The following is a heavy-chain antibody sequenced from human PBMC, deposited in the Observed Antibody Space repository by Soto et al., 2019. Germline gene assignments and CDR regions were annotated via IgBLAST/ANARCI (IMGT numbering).Heavy chain of an antibody. D-gene: IGHD6-19*01. V-gene: IGHV3-48*02. CDR1: GFTFSSYS. Sequence: EVQLVESGGGLVQPGGSLRLSCAASGFTFSSYSMNWFRQAPGKGLEWVSYISSSSSTIYYADSVKGRFTISRDNAKNSLYLQMNSLRDEDTAVYYCARSEQWLSYYYYGMDVWGQGTTVTVSS. CDR3: ARSEQWLSYYYYGMDV. CDR2: ISSSSSTI. J-gene: IGHJ6*02.